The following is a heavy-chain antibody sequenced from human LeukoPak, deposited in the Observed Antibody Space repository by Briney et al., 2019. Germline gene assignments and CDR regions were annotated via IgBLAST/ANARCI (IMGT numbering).Heavy chain of an antibody. CDR2: ISSSGSTV. D-gene: IGHD3-9*01. V-gene: IGHV3-48*03. CDR3: ARETGSYDY. CDR1: GFTFSSDE. J-gene: IGHJ4*02. Sequence: PGGSLRLSCAASGFTFSSDEMNWVRQAPGKGLEWVSYISSSGSTVYYADSVKGRFTISRDNAKNSLYLQMNSLRAEDTAVYYCARETGSYDYWGQGTLVTVSS.